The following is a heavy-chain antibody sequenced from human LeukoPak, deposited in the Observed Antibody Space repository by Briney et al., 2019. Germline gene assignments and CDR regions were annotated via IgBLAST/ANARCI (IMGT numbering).Heavy chain of an antibody. CDR1: GHSISSGYY. V-gene: IGHV4-38-2*02. CDR2: IYHSGST. CDR3: ARVIMLRFSWTSPQDSVCYMDV. J-gene: IGHJ6*03. Sequence: SSETLSLTCTVSGHSISSGYYWGWIRQPPGKGLEWIGSIYHSGSTYYNPSLKSRVTISVDTSKNQFSLKLSSVTAADTAVYYCARVIMLRFSWTSPQDSVCYMDVWGKGTTVTISS. D-gene: IGHD3-3*01.